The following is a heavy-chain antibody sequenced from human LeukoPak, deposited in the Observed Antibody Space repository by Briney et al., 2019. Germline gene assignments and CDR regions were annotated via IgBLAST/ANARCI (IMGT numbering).Heavy chain of an antibody. CDR1: GFRFSTYG. Sequence: PGGSLRLSCAASGFRFSTYGMPWVRQAPGKGLEWVAVIWYDGINKYYADSVKGRFTISRDNSKNTLYLQMNSLRADDTSFYYCARDTKDGYNAGNLDYWGQGTLVTVSS. D-gene: IGHD5-24*01. J-gene: IGHJ4*02. V-gene: IGHV3-33*01. CDR2: IWYDGINK. CDR3: ARDTKDGYNAGNLDY.